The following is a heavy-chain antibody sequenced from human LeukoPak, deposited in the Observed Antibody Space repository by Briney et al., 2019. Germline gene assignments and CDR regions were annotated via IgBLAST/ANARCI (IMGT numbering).Heavy chain of an antibody. D-gene: IGHD3-10*01. CDR1: GYTFTCYY. CDR2: INPNSGGT. Sequence: ASVKVSFKASGYTFTCYYMHWVRQAPGQGREWMGWINPNSGGTNYAQKFQGRVTMTRDTSISTAYMELSRLRSDDTAVYYCAGVVARFGELCFGYWGQGTLVTVSS. J-gene: IGHJ4*02. CDR3: AGVVARFGELCFGY. V-gene: IGHV1-2*02.